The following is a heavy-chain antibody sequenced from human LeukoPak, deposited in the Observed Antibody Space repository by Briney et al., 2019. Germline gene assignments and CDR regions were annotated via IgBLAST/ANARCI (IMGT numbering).Heavy chain of an antibody. D-gene: IGHD3-10*01. Sequence: GGSLRLSCAASGFTFSSYSMNWVRQAPGTGLEWVSYISSSSSTIYYADSVKGRFTISRDNAKNSLYLQMNSLRAEDTAVYYSARDPYGSGTPVWGQGTTVTVSS. CDR2: ISSSSSTI. CDR1: GFTFSSYS. CDR3: ARDPYGSGTPV. V-gene: IGHV3-48*01. J-gene: IGHJ6*02.